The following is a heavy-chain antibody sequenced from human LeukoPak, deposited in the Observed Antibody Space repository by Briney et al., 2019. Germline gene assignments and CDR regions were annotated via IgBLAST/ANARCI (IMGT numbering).Heavy chain of an antibody. CDR1: GFTFSSYA. D-gene: IGHD3-22*01. V-gene: IGHV3-23*01. Sequence: QPGGSLRLSCAASGFTFSSYAMSWVRQAPGKRLEWVSVISGGGGTTYYADSVKGRFTISRDNSKNTLFLQMNSLRAEDTAVYYCAKDSGPYTSGYYGHWGQGTLVTVSS. CDR3: AKDSGPYTSGYYGH. CDR2: ISGGGGTT. J-gene: IGHJ4*02.